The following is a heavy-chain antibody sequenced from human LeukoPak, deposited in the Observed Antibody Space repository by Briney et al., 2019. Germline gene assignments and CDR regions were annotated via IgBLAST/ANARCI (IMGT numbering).Heavy chain of an antibody. J-gene: IGHJ4*02. CDR3: ARQCSSTSCYSY. CDR1: GGSISSSTYY. V-gene: IGHV4-39*01. CDR2: IYYSGST. D-gene: IGHD2-2*01. Sequence: SETLSLTCTVSGGSISSSTYYWGWIRQPPGKGLEWIGNIYYSGSTFYNPSLKSRVTISLDTSKNQFSLKLSSVTAADTAVYFCARQCSSTSCYSYWGQGTLVTVSS.